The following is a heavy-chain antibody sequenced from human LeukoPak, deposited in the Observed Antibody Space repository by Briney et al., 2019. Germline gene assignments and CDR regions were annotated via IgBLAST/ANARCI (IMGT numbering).Heavy chain of an antibody. Sequence: ASVKVSCKASGYTFTSYDINWVRQATGQGLEWMGWMNPNSGNTGYAQKFQGRVTMTRNTSISTAYLELSSLRSEDTAVYYCARDAPYCSSTSCYYYMDVWGKGTTVTVSS. CDR3: ARDAPYCSSTSCYYYMDV. D-gene: IGHD2-2*01. CDR1: GYTFTSYD. V-gene: IGHV1-8*01. CDR2: MNPNSGNT. J-gene: IGHJ6*03.